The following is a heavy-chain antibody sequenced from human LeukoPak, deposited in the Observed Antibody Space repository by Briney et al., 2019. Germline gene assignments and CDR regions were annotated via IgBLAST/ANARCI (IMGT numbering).Heavy chain of an antibody. CDR2: IYYSGST. J-gene: IGHJ4*02. D-gene: IGHD3-3*01. V-gene: IGHV4-59*12. CDR1: GGSISSYY. Sequence: SETLSLTCTVSGGSISSYYWSWIRQPPGKGLEWIGYIYYSGSTNYNPSLKSRVTISVDTSKNQFSLKLSSVTAADTAVYYCARDSGPDYDFWSGYYDYWGQGTLVTVSS. CDR3: ARDSGPDYDFWSGYYDY.